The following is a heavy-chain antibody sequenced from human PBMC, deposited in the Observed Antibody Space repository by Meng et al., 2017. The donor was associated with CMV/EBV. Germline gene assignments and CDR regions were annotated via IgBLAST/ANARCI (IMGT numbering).Heavy chain of an antibody. CDR1: GFTFTSYW. CDR3: AKGVYSNYDAPFDY. CDR2: IKQDGSEQ. D-gene: IGHD4-11*01. J-gene: IGHJ4*02. Sequence: GESLKISCAASGFTFTSYWMSWVRQAPGKGLQWVANIKQDGSEQNYVDSVKGRFTISRDNAKNSLYLQMNSLRDEDMALYHCAKGVYSNYDAPFDYWGQGILVTVSS. V-gene: IGHV3-7*03.